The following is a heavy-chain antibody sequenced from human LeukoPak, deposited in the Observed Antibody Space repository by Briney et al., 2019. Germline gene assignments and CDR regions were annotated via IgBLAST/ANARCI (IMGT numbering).Heavy chain of an antibody. CDR1: GYTFTSYY. D-gene: IGHD6-19*01. CDR2: INPSGGST. CDR3: ARYSVAGTGSEYFQH. J-gene: IGHJ1*01. V-gene: IGHV1-46*01. Sequence: AASVKVSCKASGYTFTSYYMHWVRQAPGQGLEWMGIINPSGGSTSYAQKFQGRVTMTRDTSTSTVYMELSSLRSEDTAVYYCARYSVAGTGSEYFQHWGQGTLVTVSS.